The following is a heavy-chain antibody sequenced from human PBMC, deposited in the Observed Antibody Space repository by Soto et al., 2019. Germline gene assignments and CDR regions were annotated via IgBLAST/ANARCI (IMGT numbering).Heavy chain of an antibody. CDR2: INHSGST. CDR3: ARGRVGVENSSGVLDY. CDR1: GGSFSGYY. D-gene: IGHD6-19*01. Sequence: SETLSLTCAVYGGSFSGYYWSWIRQPPGKGLEWIGEINHSGSTNYNPSLKSRVTISVDTSKNQFSLKLSSVTAADTAVYYCARGRVGVENSSGVLDYWGQGTLVTVSS. V-gene: IGHV4-34*01. J-gene: IGHJ4*02.